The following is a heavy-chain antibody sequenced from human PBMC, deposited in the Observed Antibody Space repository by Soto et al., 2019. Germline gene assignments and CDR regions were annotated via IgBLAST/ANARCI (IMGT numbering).Heavy chain of an antibody. CDR1: GGTFSSYA. CDR3: ARGVNPHSGYAKNPGLYYYGMDV. V-gene: IGHV1-69*13. J-gene: IGHJ6*02. Sequence: ASVKVSCKASGGTFSSYAISWVRQAPGQGLEWMGGIIPIFGTANYAQKFQGRVTITADESTSTAYMELSSLRSEDTAVYYCARGVNPHSGYAKNPGLYYYGMDVWGQGTTVTVSS. CDR2: IIPIFGTA. D-gene: IGHD5-12*01.